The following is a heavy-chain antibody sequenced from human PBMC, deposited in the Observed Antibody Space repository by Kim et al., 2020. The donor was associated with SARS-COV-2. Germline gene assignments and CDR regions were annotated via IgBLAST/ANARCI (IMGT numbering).Heavy chain of an antibody. V-gene: IGHV4-59*08. D-gene: IGHD6-13*01. Sequence: LKSRITITVDTAKNQFSLKLSSVTAADTAVYYCARLSNLYRYSSSWYFDYWGQGTLVTVSS. CDR3: ARLSNLYRYSSSWYFDY. J-gene: IGHJ4*02.